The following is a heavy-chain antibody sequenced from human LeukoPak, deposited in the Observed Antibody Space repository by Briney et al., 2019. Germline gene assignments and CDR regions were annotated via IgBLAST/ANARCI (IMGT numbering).Heavy chain of an antibody. V-gene: IGHV3-23*01. D-gene: IGHD1-26*01. CDR1: GFTFSSYA. CDR3: ARTVGATLGGYFDY. J-gene: IGHJ4*02. Sequence: GGPLRLSCAASGFTFSSYAMSWVRQAPGKGLEWVSGTSGSGGSTYYADFVKGRFTISRDNSKNTLYLRMNSLRAEDTAVYYCARTVGATLGGYFDYWGQGTLVTVSS. CDR2: TSGSGGST.